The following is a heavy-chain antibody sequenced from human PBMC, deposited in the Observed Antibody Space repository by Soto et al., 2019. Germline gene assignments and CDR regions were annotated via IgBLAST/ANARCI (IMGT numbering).Heavy chain of an antibody. CDR3: ARDPITMVRGVTWD. CDR1: GYTFTGYY. CDR2: INPNSGGT. D-gene: IGHD3-10*01. V-gene: IGHV1-2*02. J-gene: IGHJ4*02. Sequence: QVQLVQSGAEVKKPGASVKVSCKASGYTFTGYYMHWVRQAPGQGLEWMGWINPNSGGTNYAQKVQGRVTMTRDTSISTAYMELSRLRSDDTAVYYCARDPITMVRGVTWDWGQGTLVTVSS.